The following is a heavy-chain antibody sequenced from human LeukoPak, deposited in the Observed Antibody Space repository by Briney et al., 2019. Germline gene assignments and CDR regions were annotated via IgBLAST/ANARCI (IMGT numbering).Heavy chain of an antibody. Sequence: SETLSLTCTVSGGSISSYYWSWIRQPPGKGLEWIGYIYYSGSTNYNPSLKSRVTISVDTSKNQFSLKLSSVTAADTAVYYCAGSIAVAGTIWFDPWGQGTLVTVSS. V-gene: IGHV4-59*01. CDR2: IYYSGST. D-gene: IGHD6-19*01. J-gene: IGHJ5*02. CDR1: GGSISSYY. CDR3: AGSIAVAGTIWFDP.